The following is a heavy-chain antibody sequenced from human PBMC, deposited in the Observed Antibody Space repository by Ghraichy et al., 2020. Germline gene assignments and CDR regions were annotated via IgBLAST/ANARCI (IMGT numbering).Heavy chain of an antibody. V-gene: IGHV4-59*01. CDR2: IYYSGST. D-gene: IGHD3-3*01. CDR3: ARFLAHFDL. J-gene: IGHJ2*01. CDR1: GGSISSYY. Sequence: SETLSLTCTVSGGSISSYYWSWIRQPPGKGLEWIGYIYYSGSTNYNPSLKSRVTISVDTSKNQFSLKLSSVTAADMAVYYCARFLAHFDLWGRGTLVTVSS.